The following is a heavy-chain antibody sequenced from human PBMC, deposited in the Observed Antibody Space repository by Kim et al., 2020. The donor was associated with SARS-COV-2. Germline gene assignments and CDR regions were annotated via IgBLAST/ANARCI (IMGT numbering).Heavy chain of an antibody. CDR1: GYSFTSYW. V-gene: IGHV5-10-1*01. D-gene: IGHD2-2*01. CDR3: ARLDLVPAAMVGYYYGMDV. CDR2: IDPSDSYT. J-gene: IGHJ6*02. Sequence: GESLKISCKGSGYSFTSYWISWVRQMPGKGLEWMGRIDPSDSYTNYSPSFQGHVTISADKSISTAYLQWSSLKASDTAMYYCARLDLVPAAMVGYYYGMDVWGQGTTVTVSS.